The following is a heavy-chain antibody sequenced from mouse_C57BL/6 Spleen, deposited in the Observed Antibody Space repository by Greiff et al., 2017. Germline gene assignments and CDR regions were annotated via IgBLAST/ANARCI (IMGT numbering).Heavy chain of an antibody. CDR3: ARYPYYYGSSYGASAY. D-gene: IGHD1-1*01. V-gene: IGHV1-55*01. Sequence: QVQLQQPGAELVKPGASVKMSCKASGYTFTSYWITWVKQRPGQGLEWIGDIYPGSGSTNYNEKFKSKATLTVDTSSSTAYRQLSSLTSEDSAVYYCARYPYYYGSSYGASAYWGQGTTLTVSS. CDR2: IYPGSGST. J-gene: IGHJ2*01. CDR1: GYTFTSYW.